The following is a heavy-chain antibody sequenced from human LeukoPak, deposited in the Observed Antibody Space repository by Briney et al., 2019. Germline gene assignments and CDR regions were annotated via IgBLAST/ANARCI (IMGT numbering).Heavy chain of an antibody. Sequence: PGGSLRLSCAASGFTFSSYAMSWLRQAPGKGLEWVSVISTSGGGTYYADSVKGRFTISRDNSKNTLYLQMNSLRAEDTAVYYCARDRLVLSLVHAFDIWGQGTMVTVSS. CDR2: ISTSGGGT. CDR1: GFTFSSYA. CDR3: ARDRLVLSLVHAFDI. D-gene: IGHD6-13*01. V-gene: IGHV3-23*01. J-gene: IGHJ3*02.